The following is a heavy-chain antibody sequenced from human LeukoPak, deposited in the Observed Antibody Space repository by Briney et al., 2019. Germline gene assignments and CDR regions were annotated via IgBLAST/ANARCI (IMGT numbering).Heavy chain of an antibody. CDR2: INGDGSST. V-gene: IGHV3-74*01. J-gene: IGHJ4*02. CDR1: GFTFRNYW. Sequence: GGSLRLPCAASGFTFRNYWMHWVRQAPGKGLVWVSRINGDGSSTGYADSVKGRFTISRDNAKNTLYLQVNSLRAEDTAVYFCARGPFDYWGQGTLVTVSS. CDR3: ARGPFDY.